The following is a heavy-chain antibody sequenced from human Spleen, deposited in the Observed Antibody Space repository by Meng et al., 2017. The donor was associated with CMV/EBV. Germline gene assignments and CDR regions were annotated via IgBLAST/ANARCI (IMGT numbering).Heavy chain of an antibody. CDR1: GYTFNSYG. CDR2: ISAYNGNT. J-gene: IGHJ4*02. CDR3: ARTAYCGGDCYSYFDY. Sequence: GYTFNSYGISWVRQAPGQGHEWMGWISAYNGNTNYAQKLQGRVTMTTDTSTSTAYMELRSLRSDDTAVYYCARTAYCGGDCYSYFDYWGQGTLVTVSS. V-gene: IGHV1-18*01. D-gene: IGHD2-21*01.